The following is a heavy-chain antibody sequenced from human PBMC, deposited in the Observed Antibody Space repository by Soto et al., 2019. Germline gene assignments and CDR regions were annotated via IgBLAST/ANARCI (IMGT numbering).Heavy chain of an antibody. CDR3: ASQPLATMGYGMDV. Sequence: ASVKVSCKASGYTFTSYYMHGVRQAPGQWLEWMGIINPSGGSTSYAQKFQGRVTMTRDTSTSTVYMELSSLRSEDTAVYYCASQPLATMGYGMDVWGQGTTVTVSS. CDR2: INPSGGST. D-gene: IGHD5-12*01. J-gene: IGHJ6*02. CDR1: GYTFTSYY. V-gene: IGHV1-46*01.